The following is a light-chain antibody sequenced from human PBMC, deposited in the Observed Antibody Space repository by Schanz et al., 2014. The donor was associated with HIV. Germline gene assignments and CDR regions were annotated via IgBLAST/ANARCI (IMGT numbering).Light chain of an antibody. CDR2: EVS. V-gene: IGLV2-18*02. J-gene: IGLJ1*01. CDR1: SSDIGAYNR. Sequence: QSALTQPPSVSGSPGQSVTISCTGTSSDIGAYNRVSWYQQSPGTAPKLLIYEVSDRPSGVSDRFSGSKSGDTASLTISGLQAEDEADYYCCSYAGSYTRVFGPGTKLTVL. CDR3: CSYAGSYTRV.